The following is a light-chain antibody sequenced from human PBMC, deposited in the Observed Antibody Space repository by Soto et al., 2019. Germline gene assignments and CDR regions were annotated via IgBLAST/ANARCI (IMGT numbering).Light chain of an antibody. CDR3: QQRSNWPIT. J-gene: IGKJ3*01. CDR1: QGIGKD. Sequence: AIEMTQSPSSLSASVGDTVTITCRASQGIGKDLAWFQQRPGKAPKLLIYGASGLQNGVPSRFSGSGSGTDFTLTISSLEPEDFAVYYCQQRSNWPITFGPWTKVDIK. V-gene: IGKV1-6*01. CDR2: GAS.